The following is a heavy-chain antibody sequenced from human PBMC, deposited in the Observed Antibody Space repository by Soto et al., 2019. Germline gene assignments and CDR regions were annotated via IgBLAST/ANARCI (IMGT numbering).Heavy chain of an antibody. CDR3: GAQDYGAKGYHFEA. CDR2: IDSGGNT. D-gene: IGHD4-17*01. V-gene: IGHV4-39*01. J-gene: IGHJ4*02. CDR1: NGSINRRSSY. Sequence: QVQLQESGPGLVKPSETLSLTCSVSNGSINRRSSYWGWIRQSPGQGLEWIGNIDSGGNTSYNPSLTSRVTIAIDSSKTQVCLRPNSMPTADTAVYYWGAQDYGAKGYHFEAWGQGTLVTVSS.